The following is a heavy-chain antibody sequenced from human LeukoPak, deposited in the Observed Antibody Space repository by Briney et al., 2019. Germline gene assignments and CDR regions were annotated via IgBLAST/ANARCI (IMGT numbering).Heavy chain of an antibody. V-gene: IGHV4-59*08. D-gene: IGHD1-26*01. CDR3: ARLASGSYGPLTPFDY. Sequence: PSETLSLTCTVSGGSISSYYWSWIRQPPGKGLEWIGDIYYSGSTNYNPSLKSRVTISVGTSKNQFSLRLSSVTAADTAVYYSARLASGSYGPLTPFDYWGQGTLVTASS. J-gene: IGHJ4*02. CDR2: IYYSGST. CDR1: GGSISSYY.